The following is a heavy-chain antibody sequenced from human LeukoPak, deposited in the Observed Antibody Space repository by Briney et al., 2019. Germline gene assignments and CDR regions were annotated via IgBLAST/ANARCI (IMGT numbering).Heavy chain of an antibody. CDR2: INWNGGNT. CDR1: GFTVSSSY. Sequence: GGSLRLSCAASGFTVSSSYMNWVRQAPGKGLEWVSGINWNGGNTGYADSVKGRFTISRDNVKNSLYLQMNSLRAEDTALYYCARAPGVRYYYYMDVWGKGTTVTVSS. V-gene: IGHV3-20*04. CDR3: ARAPGVRYYYYMDV. D-gene: IGHD2-8*01. J-gene: IGHJ6*03.